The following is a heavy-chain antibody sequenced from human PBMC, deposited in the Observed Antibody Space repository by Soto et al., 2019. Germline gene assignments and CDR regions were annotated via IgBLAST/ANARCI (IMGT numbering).Heavy chain of an antibody. CDR2: IYYSGST. J-gene: IGHJ5*02. CDR3: ARDPPDYYDSSGYP. D-gene: IGHD3-22*01. V-gene: IGHV4-39*07. Sequence: LSETLSLTCTVSGGSISSSSYYWGWIRQPPGKGLEWIGYIYYSGSTYYNPSLKSRVTISVDTSKNQFSLKLRSVTAADTAVYYCARDPPDYYDSSGYPWGQGTLVTVSS. CDR1: GGSISSSSYY.